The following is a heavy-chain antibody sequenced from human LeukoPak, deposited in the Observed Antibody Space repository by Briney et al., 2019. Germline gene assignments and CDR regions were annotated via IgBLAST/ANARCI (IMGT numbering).Heavy chain of an antibody. V-gene: IGHV2-70*11. D-gene: IGHD3-22*01. J-gene: IGHJ4*02. CDR3: ARMVYDTKNFDY. CDR1: GFSLSTSGMC. CDR2: IDWDDDK. Sequence: SGPTLVNPTQTLTLTCTFSGFSLSTSGMCVSWIRQPPGKALEWLARIDWDDDKYYSTSLKTRLTISQDTSKKQVVLTMTNMDHVDTATYYCARMVYDTKNFDYWGQGTLVTVSS.